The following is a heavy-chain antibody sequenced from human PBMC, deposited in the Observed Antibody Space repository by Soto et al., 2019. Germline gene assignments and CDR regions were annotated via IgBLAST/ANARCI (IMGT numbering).Heavy chain of an antibody. D-gene: IGHD6-13*01. J-gene: IGHJ3*01. CDR1: GFTFNNYG. V-gene: IGHV3-30*18. Sequence: QVQLVESGGGVVKPGTSLRLSCAASGFTFNNYGMHWVRQAPGTGLEWVAAISNDGSVKYNADSVKGRLTISRDNSKNTLYLQMDSLRAEDTAVYYCAKDQGIAASHGIDWGQGTMVTVSS. CDR2: ISNDGSVK. CDR3: AKDQGIAASHGID.